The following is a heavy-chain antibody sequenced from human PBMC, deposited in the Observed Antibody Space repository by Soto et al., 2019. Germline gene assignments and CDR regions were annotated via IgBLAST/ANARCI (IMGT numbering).Heavy chain of an antibody. Sequence: QVQLVESGGGVVQPGRSLRLSCAASGFTFSSYGMHWVRQAPGKGLEWVAVISYDGSNKYYADSVKGRFTISRDNSKNPLYLQMNSLRAEDTAVYYCAKERYNWNYLFDPWGQGTLVTVSS. D-gene: IGHD1-7*01. CDR2: ISYDGSNK. CDR3: AKERYNWNYLFDP. J-gene: IGHJ5*02. V-gene: IGHV3-30*18. CDR1: GFTFSSYG.